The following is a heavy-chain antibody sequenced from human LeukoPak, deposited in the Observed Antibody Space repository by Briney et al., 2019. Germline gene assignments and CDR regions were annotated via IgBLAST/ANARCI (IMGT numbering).Heavy chain of an antibody. CDR2: IYYSGST. CDR1: GGSISSYY. J-gene: IGHJ5*02. V-gene: IGHV4-59*01. D-gene: IGHD3-9*01. Sequence: PSETLSLTCTVSGGSISSYYWSWIRQPPGKGLEWIGYIYYSGSTNYNPSLKSRVTISVDTSKNQFSLKLSSVTAADTAVYYCARGYFDWLLGGPFDPWGQGTLVTVSS. CDR3: ARGYFDWLLGGPFDP.